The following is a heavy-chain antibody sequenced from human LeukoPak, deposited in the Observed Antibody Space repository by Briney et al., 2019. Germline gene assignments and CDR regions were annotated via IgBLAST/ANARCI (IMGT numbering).Heavy chain of an antibody. CDR2: MNPNSGNT. J-gene: IGHJ6*03. CDR3: ARGEGFGELPDMDV. D-gene: IGHD3-10*01. CDR1: GYTFTSYD. Sequence: ASVKVACKASGYTFTSYDINWVRQATGQGLEWMGWMNPNSGNTGYAQKFQGRVTMTRNTSISTAYMELSSLRSEDTAVYYCARGEGFGELPDMDVWGKGTTVTVSS. V-gene: IGHV1-8*01.